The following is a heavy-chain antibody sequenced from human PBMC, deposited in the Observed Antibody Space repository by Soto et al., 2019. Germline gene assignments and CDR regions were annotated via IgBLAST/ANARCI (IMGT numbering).Heavy chain of an antibody. Sequence: ASVKVSCKASGYTFTGYYMHWVRQAPGQGLEWMGWINPNRGGTTYAQKLPGTVTMTRDTSISTAYMELSRLRSDDTAVYYCARGGMVRGVIAPYYYGMDVWGQGTTVTVSS. CDR3: ARGGMVRGVIAPYYYGMDV. CDR1: GYTFTGYY. J-gene: IGHJ6*02. D-gene: IGHD3-10*01. V-gene: IGHV1-2*02. CDR2: INPNRGGT.